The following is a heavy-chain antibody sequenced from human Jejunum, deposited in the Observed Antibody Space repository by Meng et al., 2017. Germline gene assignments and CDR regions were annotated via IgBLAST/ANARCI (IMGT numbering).Heavy chain of an antibody. Sequence: GGSLRLSCAASGFNFSPFWMHWVRQVPGKGLVWVAHMNGGGTTIIYADSVKGRFAISRDNAKNTLYLQMNSLRAEDTAVYYCARDRGLPDSFDLWGQGTMVTVSS. J-gene: IGHJ3*01. D-gene: IGHD3-10*01. CDR2: MNGGGTTI. CDR1: GFNFSPFW. V-gene: IGHV3-74*01. CDR3: ARDRGLPDSFDL.